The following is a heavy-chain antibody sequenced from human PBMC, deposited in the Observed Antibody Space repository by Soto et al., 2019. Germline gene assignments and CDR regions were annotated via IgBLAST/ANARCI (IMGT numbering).Heavy chain of an antibody. D-gene: IGHD1-1*01. CDR1: GFTFSSYA. CDR2: ISSNGAST. J-gene: IGHJ6*02. V-gene: IGHV3-64D*06. Sequence: GGSLRLSCSASGFTFSSYAMHWVRQAPGKRLEYVSTISSNGASTYHADSVKGRFTISRDNSKSTLYLQMSSLRAEDTAVYYCVKGSTAPDVWGQGTTVTVSS. CDR3: VKGSTAPDV.